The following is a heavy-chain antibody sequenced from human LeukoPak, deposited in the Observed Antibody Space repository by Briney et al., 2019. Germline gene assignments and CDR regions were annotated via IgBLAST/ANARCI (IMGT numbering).Heavy chain of an antibody. D-gene: IGHD3-16*01. CDR2: INNNGSTT. CDR1: GFTFSGFA. V-gene: IGHV3-64D*06. CDR3: VKTMITFGGVIRTDAFDM. J-gene: IGHJ3*02. Sequence: GGSLRLSCSASGFTFSGFAMHWVRQAPGKGLEYVSGINNNGSTTYYADSVKARFTISRDNSKNSLFLQMTSLRAEDTAVYFCVKTMITFGGVIRTDAFDMWGQGTLVTVS.